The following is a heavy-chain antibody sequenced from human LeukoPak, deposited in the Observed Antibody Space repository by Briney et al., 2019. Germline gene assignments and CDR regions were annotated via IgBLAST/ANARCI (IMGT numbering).Heavy chain of an antibody. CDR1: GFTFSNYG. Sequence: GGSLRLSCAASGFTFSNYGMHWVRQAPGKGLEWVAVISYDGSNKYYVDSVKGRFTFSRDNSKNTLYLQMNSLRSEDTAVYYCAKDGDDCIDYWGQGTLVTVSS. CDR3: AKDGDDCIDY. J-gene: IGHJ4*02. CDR2: ISYDGSNK. D-gene: IGHD3-22*01. V-gene: IGHV3-30*18.